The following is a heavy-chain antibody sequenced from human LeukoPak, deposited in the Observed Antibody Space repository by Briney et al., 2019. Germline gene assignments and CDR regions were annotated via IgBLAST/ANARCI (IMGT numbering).Heavy chain of an antibody. D-gene: IGHD3-22*01. CDR2: ISGSGDNT. J-gene: IGHJ4*02. V-gene: IGHV3-23*01. CDR3: AKGSYYDSSGSFYFDY. Sequence: GGSLRLSCAASGFTFSSYAMSWVRQAPGKGLEWVSGISGSGDNTYYADSVKGRFTISRDNSKNTLYVQVNSLGTEDTAAYYCAKGSYYDSSGSFYFDYWDQGTLVTVSS. CDR1: GFTFSSYA.